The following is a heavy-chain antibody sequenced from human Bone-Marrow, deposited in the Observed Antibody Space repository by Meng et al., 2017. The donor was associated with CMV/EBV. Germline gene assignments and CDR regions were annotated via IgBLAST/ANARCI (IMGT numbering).Heavy chain of an antibody. Sequence: GESLKISCVASGFTFSNYWMTWVRQAPRKGLEWVANIKQDGGQKCYVDSVKGRFTISRDNAKNSLYLQMNGLRADDTAVYFCARHNIVATVDSYYFGKYVWGQGTTVTVSS. CDR3: ARHNIVATVDSYYFGKYV. CDR1: GFTFSNYW. V-gene: IGHV3-7*01. J-gene: IGHJ6*02. CDR2: IKQDGGQK. D-gene: IGHD5-12*01.